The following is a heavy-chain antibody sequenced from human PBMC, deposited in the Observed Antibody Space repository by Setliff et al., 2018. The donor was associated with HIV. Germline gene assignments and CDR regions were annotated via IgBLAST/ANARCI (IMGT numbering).Heavy chain of an antibody. Sequence: KPSETLSLTCAVYGGSFSGYSWTWIRQPPGKGLEWLGEINHSGSTAYNLALESRVSMSIDTSKNQLSLKLTSVTAADTAIYYCARGRDYTGSWFRPFYLDFWGHGNLVTVSS. V-gene: IGHV4-34*01. CDR2: INHSGST. D-gene: IGHD3-3*01. CDR3: ARGRDYTGSWFRPFYLDF. CDR1: GGSFSGYS. J-gene: IGHJ4*01.